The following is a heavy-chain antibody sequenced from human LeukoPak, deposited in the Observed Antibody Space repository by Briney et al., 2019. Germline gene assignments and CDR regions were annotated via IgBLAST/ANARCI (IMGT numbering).Heavy chain of an antibody. J-gene: IGHJ6*02. D-gene: IGHD2-15*01. Sequence: PGRSLRLSCAASGFTFSSYAMHWVRQAPGKGLEWVAVIWYDGSNKYYADSVKGRFTISRDNSKNTLYLQMNSLRAEDTAVYYCARARYCSGGSCYYYYGMDVWGQGTTVTVSS. CDR3: ARARYCSGGSCYYYYGMDV. CDR1: GFTFSSYA. CDR2: IWYDGSNK. V-gene: IGHV3-33*08.